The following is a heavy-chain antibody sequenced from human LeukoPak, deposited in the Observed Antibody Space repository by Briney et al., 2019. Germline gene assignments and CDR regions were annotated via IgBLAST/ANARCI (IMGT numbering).Heavy chain of an antibody. CDR1: GYTLTELS. CDR2: FDPEDGET. J-gene: IGHJ4*02. V-gene: IGHV1-24*01. Sequence: ASVKVSCKVSGYTLTELSMHWVRQAPGKGLEWMGGFDPEDGETIYAQKFQGGVTMTEDTSTDTAYMELSSLRSEDTAVYYCATRKLTMVRGVPFDYWGQGTLVTVSS. CDR3: ATRKLTMVRGVPFDY. D-gene: IGHD3-10*01.